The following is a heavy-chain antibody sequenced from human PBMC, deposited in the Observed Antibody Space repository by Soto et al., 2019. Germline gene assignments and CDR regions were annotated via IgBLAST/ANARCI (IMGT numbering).Heavy chain of an antibody. D-gene: IGHD2-2*01. V-gene: IGHV3-23*01. CDR1: GFTFSSYA. CDR3: AKAPSWYQLPLSWVDY. J-gene: IGHJ4*02. CDR2: ISGSGGST. Sequence: EVQLLESGGGLVQPGGSLRLSCAASGFTFSSYAMSWVRQAPGKGLEWVSAISGSGGSTYYADSVKGRFTISRDNSKNTLYLQMNSLSAEDTAVYYCAKAPSWYQLPLSWVDYWGQGTLVTVSS.